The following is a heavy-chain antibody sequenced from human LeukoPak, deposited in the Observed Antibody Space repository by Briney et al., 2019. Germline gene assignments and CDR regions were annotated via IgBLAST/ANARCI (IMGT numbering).Heavy chain of an antibody. D-gene: IGHD3-10*01. CDR3: AKDLYGSGSYQIRLFDY. V-gene: IGHV3-30*02. J-gene: IGHJ4*02. Sequence: AGSVRLSCAASGFTFSSYGMHWVRQAPGKGLEWVAFVRYDGSNKFYADSVKGRFTISRDNSKNTLYLQMNSLRVEDTAVYYCAKDLYGSGSYQIRLFDYWGQGTLVTVSS. CDR2: VRYDGSNK. CDR1: GFTFSSYG.